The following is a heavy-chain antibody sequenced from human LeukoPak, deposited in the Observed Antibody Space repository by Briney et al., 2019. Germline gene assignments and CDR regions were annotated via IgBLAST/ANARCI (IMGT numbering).Heavy chain of an antibody. Sequence: GGSLRLSCAASGFTVSSNYMTGVRQAPGKGLEWVPIIYNDGNTFYADSVKGRFTISRDNSKNTLYLQMNRLRAEDTAVYYCARTYSNSGLEYFDFWGQGTLVTVSS. D-gene: IGHD5-12*01. CDR2: IYNDGNT. CDR3: ARTYSNSGLEYFDF. CDR1: GFTVSSNY. V-gene: IGHV3-53*01. J-gene: IGHJ4*02.